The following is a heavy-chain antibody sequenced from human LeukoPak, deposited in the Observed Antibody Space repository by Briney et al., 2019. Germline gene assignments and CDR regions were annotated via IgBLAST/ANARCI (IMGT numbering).Heavy chain of an antibody. CDR1: GGSFSVFY. J-gene: IGHJ2*01. V-gene: IGHV4-34*01. CDR3: ARVPLEARYFDL. D-gene: IGHD1-1*01. CDR2: SNHSGST. Sequence: SETLSLTCAVYGGSFSVFYWSWIRQPPGKGREWIGESNHSGSTNYNASLKSRFTISLDTSKNQLSLKLSSVTAADPAVYHCARVPLEARYFDLWGRGNLVTVSS.